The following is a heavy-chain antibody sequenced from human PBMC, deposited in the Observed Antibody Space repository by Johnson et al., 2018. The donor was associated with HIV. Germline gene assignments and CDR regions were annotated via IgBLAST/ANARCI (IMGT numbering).Heavy chain of an antibody. Sequence: QVQLVESGGGVVQPGRSLRLSCAASGFTFSNYAVHWVRQAPGKGLEWVALISYDGSNKYYADSVKGRFTISRDNAKNSLYLQMNSLRAEDTALYYCASQRWKQGDAFDIWGQGTMVTVSS. D-gene: IGHD4-23*01. V-gene: IGHV3-30-3*01. CDR2: ISYDGSNK. J-gene: IGHJ3*02. CDR1: GFTFSNYA. CDR3: ASQRWKQGDAFDI.